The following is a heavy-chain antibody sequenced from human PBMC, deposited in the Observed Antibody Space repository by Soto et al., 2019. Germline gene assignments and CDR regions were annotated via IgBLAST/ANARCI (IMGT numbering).Heavy chain of an antibody. D-gene: IGHD3-10*01. J-gene: IGHJ4*02. CDR1: GFTFSSYW. Sequence: GGSLRLSCAASGFTFSSYWMSWVRQAPGKGLEWVANIKQDGSEKYYVDSVKGRFTISRDNAKNSLYLQMNSLRAEDTAVYYCARITMVRGVITGEFDYWGQGTLVTVSS. CDR2: IKQDGSEK. V-gene: IGHV3-7*05. CDR3: ARITMVRGVITGEFDY.